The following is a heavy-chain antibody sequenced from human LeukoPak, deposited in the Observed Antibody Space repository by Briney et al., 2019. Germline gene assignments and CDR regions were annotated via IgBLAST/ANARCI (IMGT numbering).Heavy chain of an antibody. CDR2: INHSGST. D-gene: IGHD3-3*01. CDR3: ARIGASYYDFWSGYYYFDY. Sequence: SETLSLTCAVYGGSFSGYYWSWIRQPPGKGLEWIWEINHSGSTNYNPSLKSRVTISVDTSKNQFSLKLSSVTAADTAVYYCARIGASYYDFWSGYYYFDYWGQGTLVTVSS. V-gene: IGHV4-34*01. CDR1: GGSFSGYY. J-gene: IGHJ4*02.